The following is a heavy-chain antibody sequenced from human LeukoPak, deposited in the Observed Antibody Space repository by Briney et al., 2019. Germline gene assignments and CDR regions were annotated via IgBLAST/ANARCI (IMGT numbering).Heavy chain of an antibody. Sequence: GGSLRLSCAASGFTFSRYWMHRVRQTPGKGLVWVSRINSDGTITTYADSVKGRFTISRDNANSTLYLQVNSLRADDKAVDYCARDMETVVGTFAYGGQGTLVTVSS. CDR2: INSDGTIT. D-gene: IGHD2-21*01. CDR1: GFTFSRYW. V-gene: IGHV3-74*03. J-gene: IGHJ4*01. CDR3: ARDMETVVGTFAY.